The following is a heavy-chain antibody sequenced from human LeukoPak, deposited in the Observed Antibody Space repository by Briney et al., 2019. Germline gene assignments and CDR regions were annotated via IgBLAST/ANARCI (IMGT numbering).Heavy chain of an antibody. J-gene: IGHJ5*02. CDR2: INPNSGGT. Sequence: GASVKVSCKAFGYTFTSYGISWVRQAPGQGLEWMGWINPNSGGTNYAQKFQGRVTMTRDTSISTAYMELSRLRSDDTAVYYCARDGDSGSYYWFDPWGQGTLVTVSS. CDR3: ARDGDSGSYYWFDP. D-gene: IGHD1-26*01. V-gene: IGHV1-2*02. CDR1: GYTFTSYG.